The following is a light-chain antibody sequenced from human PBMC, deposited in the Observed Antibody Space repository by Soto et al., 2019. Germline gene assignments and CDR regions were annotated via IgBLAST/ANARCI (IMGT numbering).Light chain of an antibody. V-gene: IGKV3-11*01. Sequence: IVLTQSPATLSLSPGERATLSCRASQSVSSYLAWYQQKPGQAPRLLIYDASNRATGIPARFRGSGSGTDFTLTISSLEPDDFAVYYCQQRSNWPRLTFGGGTKVDIK. CDR3: QQRSNWPRLT. CDR2: DAS. J-gene: IGKJ4*01. CDR1: QSVSSY.